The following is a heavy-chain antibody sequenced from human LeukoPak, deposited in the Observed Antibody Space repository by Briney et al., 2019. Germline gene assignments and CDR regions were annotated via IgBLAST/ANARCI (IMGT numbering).Heavy chain of an antibody. CDR3: ATLRGGGYLDY. CDR1: GYSFASFW. D-gene: IGHD3-10*01. Sequence: GESLKISCKGSGYSFASFWIGWVRQMPGKGLEWMGILYPGDSDTRYSPSFQGQVTISADKSITTAYLQWSSLKASDTGIYYCATLRGGGYLDYWGQGTLVTVSS. J-gene: IGHJ4*02. CDR2: LYPGDSDT. V-gene: IGHV5-51*01.